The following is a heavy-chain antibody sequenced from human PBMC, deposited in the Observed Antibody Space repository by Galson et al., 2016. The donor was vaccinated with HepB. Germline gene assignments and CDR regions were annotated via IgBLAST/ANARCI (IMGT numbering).Heavy chain of an antibody. J-gene: IGHJ4*02. CDR1: GFTFSDYY. D-gene: IGHD2-15*01. CDR2: ISHSGTTV. V-gene: IGHV3-11*01. Sequence: SLRLSCAASGFTFSDYYMSWMRQAPGKGLEWLSYISHSGTTVYHADSLKGRFSISRDNAKNSLYLQMNSLRAEDTAVYYCARGLGGYWGQGTLVTVSS. CDR3: ARGLGGY.